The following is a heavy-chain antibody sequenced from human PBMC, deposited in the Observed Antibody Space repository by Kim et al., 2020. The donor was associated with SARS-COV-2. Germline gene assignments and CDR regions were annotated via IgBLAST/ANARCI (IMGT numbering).Heavy chain of an antibody. V-gene: IGHV1-8*01. CDR1: GYSFTSYD. D-gene: IGHD6-19*01. CDR2: VNPNSGNT. CDR3: ATGPSGWYDY. Sequence: ASVKVSCGASGYSFTSYDINWVRQATGQGLEWLGWVNPNSGNTGYAQKFQGRLMMTRNTAINTAYMELSSLESEDTAVYYCATGPSGWYDYWGQGTLVTVSS. J-gene: IGHJ4*02.